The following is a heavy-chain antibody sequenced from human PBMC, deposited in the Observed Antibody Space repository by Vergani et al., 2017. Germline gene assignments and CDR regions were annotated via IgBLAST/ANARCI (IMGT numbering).Heavy chain of an antibody. V-gene: IGHV1-69*01. J-gene: IGHJ6*03. Sequence: QVQLVQSGAEVKKPGSSVKVSCKASGGTFSSYAISWVRQAPGQGLEWMGGIIPIFGTANYAQKFQGRVTITADESTSTAYMELRSLRSEDTAVYYCARAXERFLEPPPDYMDGWGKGTTVTVSS. CDR1: GGTFSSYA. CDR2: IIPIFGTA. D-gene: IGHD3-3*01. CDR3: ARAXERFLEPPPDYMDG.